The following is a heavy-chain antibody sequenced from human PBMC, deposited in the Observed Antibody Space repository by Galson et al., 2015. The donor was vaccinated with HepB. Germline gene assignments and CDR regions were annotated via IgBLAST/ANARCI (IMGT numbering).Heavy chain of an antibody. D-gene: IGHD4/OR15-4a*01. CDR2: IIPIFGTA. J-gene: IGHJ6*03. Sequence: SVKVSCKASGGTFSSYAISWVRQAPGQGLEWMGGIIPIFGTANYAQKFQGRVTITADESTSTAYMELSSLRSEDTAVYYCARVKGAPYYYYYMDVWGKGTTVTVSS. CDR3: ARVKGAPYYYYYMDV. V-gene: IGHV1-69*13. CDR1: GGTFSSYA.